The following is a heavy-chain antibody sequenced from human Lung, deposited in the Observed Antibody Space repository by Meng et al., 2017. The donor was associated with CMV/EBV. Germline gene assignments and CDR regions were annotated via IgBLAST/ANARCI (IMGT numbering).Heavy chain of an antibody. V-gene: IGHV4-4*02. CDR3: LRRSGGSV. J-gene: IGHJ1*01. D-gene: IGHD3-10*01. Sequence: QGQFRESGPALVNPSETLSLTCAVSGDSITNHNWWAWVRQPPGKGLEWIGEIPHRGSSAYNPSLKSRVSMSIDKSKNQFSLKLTSVTAADTAVYHCLRRSGGSVWGQGTLVTVSS. CDR1: GDSITNHNW. CDR2: IPHRGSS.